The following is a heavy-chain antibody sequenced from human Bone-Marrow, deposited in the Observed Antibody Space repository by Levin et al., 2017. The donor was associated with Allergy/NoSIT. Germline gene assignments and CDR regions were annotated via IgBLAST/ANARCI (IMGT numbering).Heavy chain of an antibody. Sequence: SQTLSLTCAISGDRVSSNSAAWNWIRQSPSRGLEWLGRTYYRSKWYNDYAVSVKSRITINPDTSKNQFSLQLNSVTPEDTAVYYCAREQQQLVQYYYYYMDVWGKGTTVTVSS. CDR3: AREQQQLVQYYYYYMDV. CDR1: GDRVSSNSAA. V-gene: IGHV6-1*01. J-gene: IGHJ6*03. CDR2: TYYRSKWYN. D-gene: IGHD6-13*01.